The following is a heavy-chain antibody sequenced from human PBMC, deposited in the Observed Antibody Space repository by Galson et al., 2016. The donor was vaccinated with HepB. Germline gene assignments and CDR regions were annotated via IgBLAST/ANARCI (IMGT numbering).Heavy chain of an antibody. CDR1: GGTFTTYT. CDR3: ARGDTYYVDV. V-gene: IGHV1-69*02. Sequence: SVKVSCKASGGTFTTYTITWVRQAPGQGLEWMGRIIPILGLENYAQKFQGRVTITADTSTSTAYMELSSLRSEDTAVYYCARGDTYYVDVWGKGTTVTVSS. CDR2: IIPILGLE. J-gene: IGHJ6*03. D-gene: IGHD2-21*02.